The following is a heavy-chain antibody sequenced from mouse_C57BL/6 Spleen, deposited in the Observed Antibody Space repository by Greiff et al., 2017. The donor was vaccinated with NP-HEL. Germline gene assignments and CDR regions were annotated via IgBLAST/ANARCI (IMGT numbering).Heavy chain of an antibody. CDR3: AREEEYCGSVAY. CDR1: GYTFTSYW. V-gene: IGHV1-55*01. J-gene: IGHJ3*01. Sequence: QVQLQQPGAELVKPGASVKMSCKASGYTFTSYWITWVKQRPGQGLEWIGDIYPGSGSTNYNEKFKSKATLTVDTSSSTAYMQLSSLTSEDSAVYYCAREEEYCGSVAYWGQGTLVTVSA. CDR2: IYPGSGST. D-gene: IGHD1-1*01.